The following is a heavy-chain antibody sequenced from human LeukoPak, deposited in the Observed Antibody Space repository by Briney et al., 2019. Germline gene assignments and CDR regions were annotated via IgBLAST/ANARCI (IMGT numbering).Heavy chain of an antibody. CDR3: ARSLGAIFGVDYYMDV. CDR2: IRYDGSNK. V-gene: IGHV3-30*02. Sequence: GGSLRLSCAASGFTFSSYGMHWVRQAPGKGLEWVAFIRYDGSNKYYADSVKGRFTISRDNSKNTLYLQMNSLRAEDTALYHCARSLGAIFGVDYYMDVWGKGTTVTVSS. CDR1: GFTFSSYG. J-gene: IGHJ6*03. D-gene: IGHD3-3*01.